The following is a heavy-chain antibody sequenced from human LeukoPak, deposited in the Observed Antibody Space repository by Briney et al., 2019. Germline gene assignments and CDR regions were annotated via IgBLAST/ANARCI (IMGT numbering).Heavy chain of an antibody. CDR3: AKDLSRAVAADWFDP. Sequence: GGSLRLSCAASGFAFSNYDMSWVRQAPGKGLEWVSSISDSGGSTYYADPVKGRFTISRDNSKNTLYLQMTNLRAADTAVYYCAKDLSRAVAADWFDPWGQGSLVTVSS. V-gene: IGHV3-23*01. J-gene: IGHJ5*02. CDR1: GFAFSNYD. CDR2: ISDSGGST. D-gene: IGHD6-19*01.